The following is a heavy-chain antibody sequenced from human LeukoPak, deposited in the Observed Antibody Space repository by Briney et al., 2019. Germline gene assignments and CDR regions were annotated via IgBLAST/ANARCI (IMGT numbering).Heavy chain of an antibody. Sequence: PSETLSLTCTVSGGSISSSSYYWGWLRQPPGKGLEWFGRIYYSGSTYYNPSLKSRVTISVDTSKNQFSLKLSSVTAADTAAYYCARGLAYCGGDCYASKGDDAFDIWGQGTMATVSS. CDR3: ARGLAYCGGDCYASKGDDAFDI. J-gene: IGHJ3*02. V-gene: IGHV4-39*01. D-gene: IGHD2-21*02. CDR1: GGSISSSSYY. CDR2: IYYSGST.